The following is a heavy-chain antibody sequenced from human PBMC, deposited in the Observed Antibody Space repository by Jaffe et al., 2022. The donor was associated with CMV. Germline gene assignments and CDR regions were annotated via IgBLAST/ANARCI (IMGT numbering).Heavy chain of an antibody. CDR1: GGSISSSSYY. CDR3: ARLSPSYNWNDLGGYYFDY. D-gene: IGHD1-20*01. CDR2: IYYSGST. J-gene: IGHJ4*02. Sequence: QLQLQESGPGLVKPSETLSLTCTVSGGSISSSSYYWGWIRQPPGKGLEWIGSIYYSGSTYYNPSLKSRVTISVDTSKNQFSLKLSSVTAADTAVYYCARLSPSYNWNDLGGYYFDYWGQGTLVTVSS. V-gene: IGHV4-39*01.